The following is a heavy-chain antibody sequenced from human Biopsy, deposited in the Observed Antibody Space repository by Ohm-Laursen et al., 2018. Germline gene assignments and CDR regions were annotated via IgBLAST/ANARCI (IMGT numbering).Heavy chain of an antibody. CDR2: ISNSGNT. CDR3: ARRGSGGRSFDY. D-gene: IGHD2-15*01. Sequence: SETLSLTCTVSGGSISSYYWSWIRQPPGKGLEWIGFISNSGNTNYNPSLKSRVTISADTSKNQFSLKLGSVTVADTAVFYCARRGSGGRSFDYWGQGSLVTVSS. V-gene: IGHV4-59*08. J-gene: IGHJ4*02. CDR1: GGSISSYY.